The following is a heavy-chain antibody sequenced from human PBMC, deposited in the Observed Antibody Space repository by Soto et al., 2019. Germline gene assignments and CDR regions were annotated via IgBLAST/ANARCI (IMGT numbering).Heavy chain of an antibody. J-gene: IGHJ6*02. Sequence: GASVKVSCKASSYIFTNYGISWVRQAPGQGLEWMGWISAYNGNTNYAQKLQGRVTMTTDTSTSTTYMELRSLRSDDTAVYYCAREFAPLNLDVWGQGTTLTVSS. V-gene: IGHV1-18*01. CDR3: AREFAPLNLDV. CDR1: SYIFTNYG. CDR2: ISAYNGNT. D-gene: IGHD1-7*01.